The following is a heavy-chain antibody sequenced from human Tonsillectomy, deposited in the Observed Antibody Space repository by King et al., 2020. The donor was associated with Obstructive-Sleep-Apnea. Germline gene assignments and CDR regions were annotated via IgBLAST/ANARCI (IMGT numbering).Heavy chain of an antibody. CDR2: IYYTGSA. CDR1: GGSITSYY. Sequence: VQLQESGPGLVKPSETLSLTCTVSGGSITSYYWSWIRQPPGKGLEWIGYIYYTGSANYNPSLKSRVTISVDTSKNQFSLRLTSVTAADTAVFYCASEWLGVDYWGQGTLVTVSS. V-gene: IGHV4-59*01. D-gene: IGHD6-19*01. CDR3: ASEWLGVDY. J-gene: IGHJ4*02.